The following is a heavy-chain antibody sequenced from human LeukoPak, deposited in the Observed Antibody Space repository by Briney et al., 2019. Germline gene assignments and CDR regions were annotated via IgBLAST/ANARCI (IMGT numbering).Heavy chain of an antibody. CDR3: ARARNYYDSSDYYYEGDAFDI. D-gene: IGHD3-22*01. Sequence: SETLSLTCTVSGGSISSYYWSWIRQPAGKGLECIGFIYYSGSTNYNPSLKSRVTISVDTSKNQFSLKLSSVTAADTAVYYCARARNYYDSSDYYYEGDAFDIWGQGTMVTVSS. CDR2: IYYSGST. J-gene: IGHJ3*02. V-gene: IGHV4-59*01. CDR1: GGSISSYY.